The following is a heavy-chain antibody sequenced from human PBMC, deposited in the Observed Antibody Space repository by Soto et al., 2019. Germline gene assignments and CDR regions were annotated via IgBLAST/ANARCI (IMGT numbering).Heavy chain of an antibody. V-gene: IGHV3-23*01. Sequence: GGSLRLSCSASGFLFNTYAMTWYRQYPGKGLEWVAIITNTGGGTYYAYSVKGRFTFTRDNSNDRLYLQKYSLRAEDTAVYFCASQPRYYKMDVWGQGTTVTVSS. J-gene: IGHJ6*02. CDR1: GFLFNTYA. CDR2: ITNTGGGT. CDR3: ASQPRYYKMDV.